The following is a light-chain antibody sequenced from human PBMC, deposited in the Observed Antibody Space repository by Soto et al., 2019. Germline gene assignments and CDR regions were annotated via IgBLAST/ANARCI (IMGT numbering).Light chain of an antibody. CDR3: LQYNSYPFT. J-gene: IGKJ5*01. Sequence: IQLTQSPSSLSASVGDRVTITCRASQSISSWLAWYQQKPGKAPNLLIYQASSLESGVPLRFSGSGSGTEFTLTISSLQPEDFATYYCLQYNSYPFTFGQGTRLEN. CDR1: QSISSW. V-gene: IGKV1-5*03. CDR2: QAS.